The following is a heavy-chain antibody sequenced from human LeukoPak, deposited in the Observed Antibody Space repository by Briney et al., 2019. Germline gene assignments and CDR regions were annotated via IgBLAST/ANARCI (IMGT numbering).Heavy chain of an antibody. J-gene: IGHJ6*02. CDR1: GGPIRNYY. CDR2: IHYSEST. V-gene: IGHV4-59*01. Sequence: PSETLSLTYTVSGGPIRNYYWSWMRQPPGKGLEWIGNIHYSESTNFNPSLKSRVAIAVDTSKNQFSLSMRSVTAADTAVYYCARVSAAGMEFHYGMDVWGQGTTVFVSS. CDR3: ARVSAAGMEFHYGMDV. D-gene: IGHD6-13*01.